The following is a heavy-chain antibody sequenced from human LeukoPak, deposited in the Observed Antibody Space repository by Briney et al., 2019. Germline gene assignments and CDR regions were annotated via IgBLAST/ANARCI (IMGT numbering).Heavy chain of an antibody. J-gene: IGHJ6*03. D-gene: IGHD3-10*01. CDR1: GGSISSGDYY. CDR2: MYYSGGT. V-gene: IGHV4-30-4*08. Sequence: PSQTLSFTCTVSGGSISSGDYYWTWIRQPPGKGLEWIGYMYYSGGTYYYHPSLKSRVTISVDTSKNQFSLKLSSVTAADTAVYYCARGRGSGSYYFFMDVWGKGTTVSVSS. CDR3: ARGRGSGSYYFFMDV.